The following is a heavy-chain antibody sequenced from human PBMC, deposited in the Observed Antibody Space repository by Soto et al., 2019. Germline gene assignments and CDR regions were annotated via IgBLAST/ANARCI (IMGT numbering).Heavy chain of an antibody. Sequence: GGSLRLSCSASGFTFRSYAMSWVRQAPGKGLEWVSGISGGGSDTYYSDSVRGRFTISRDNSKNTVNLQMNSLRAEDTAVYYCARDPWAADYWGQGTLVTVSS. CDR2: ISGGGSDT. CDR3: ARDPWAADY. CDR1: GFTFRSYA. J-gene: IGHJ4*02. D-gene: IGHD3-16*01. V-gene: IGHV3-23*01.